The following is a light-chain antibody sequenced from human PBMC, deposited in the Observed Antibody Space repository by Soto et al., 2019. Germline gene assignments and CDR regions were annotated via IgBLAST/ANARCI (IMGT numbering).Light chain of an antibody. Sequence: QSALAQPACVSGSPGQSITISCTGTSSDVGGYNYVSWYQPHPGKAPKLMVYEVSNRPSGVSNRFSGSKSGNTASLTISGLQAEDEADYYCSSYTSSTAYVFGTGTKVTVL. CDR1: SSDVGGYNY. J-gene: IGLJ1*01. CDR2: EVS. CDR3: SSYTSSTAYV. V-gene: IGLV2-14*01.